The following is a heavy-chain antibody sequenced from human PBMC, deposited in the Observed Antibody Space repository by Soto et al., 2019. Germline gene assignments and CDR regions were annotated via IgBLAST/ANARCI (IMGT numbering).Heavy chain of an antibody. J-gene: IGHJ6*02. D-gene: IGHD1-1*01. CDR2: FTPVFGTS. CDR3: ARGTQGYYGLDV. V-gene: IGHV1-69*13. CDR1: GGTFSTYG. Sequence: SVKVSCKASGGTFSTYGIIWVRQAPGQGLEWMGSFTPVFGTSFHAQRFKGRITITADESTNTAYMELSSLRSEDTALYFCARGTQGYYGLDVWGQGTTVTVSS.